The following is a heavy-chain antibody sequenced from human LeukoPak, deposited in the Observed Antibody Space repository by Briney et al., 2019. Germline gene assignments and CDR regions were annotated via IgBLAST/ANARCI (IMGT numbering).Heavy chain of an antibody. CDR3: AKTSDAGFDH. CDR1: GFTLRNFF. J-gene: IGHJ5*02. V-gene: IGHV3-23*01. Sequence: GGSLRLACAASGFTLRNFFMSWVRQAPGKGPEWVSAIGASGGNTYYADYVKGRFTISRDNSKNTLYLQMSSLRVEDTALYYCAKTSDAGFDHWGQETMVTVFS. CDR2: IGASGGNT.